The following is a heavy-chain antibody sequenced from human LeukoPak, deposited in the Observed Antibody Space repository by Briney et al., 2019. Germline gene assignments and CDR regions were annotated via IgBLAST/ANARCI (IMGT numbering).Heavy chain of an antibody. Sequence: GESLKISCQGFGYSFTSYWIGWVRQMPGKGMEWMGVIYPGDLRVRYNPSFQGQVTISVDKSINTAYRQWVSLRASDSAMYYCACRDLTSTWSFPWGQGTLVTVSS. CDR2: IYPGDLRV. CDR3: ACRDLTSTWSFP. CDR1: GYSFTSYW. J-gene: IGHJ5*02. V-gene: IGHV5-51*01. D-gene: IGHD6-13*01.